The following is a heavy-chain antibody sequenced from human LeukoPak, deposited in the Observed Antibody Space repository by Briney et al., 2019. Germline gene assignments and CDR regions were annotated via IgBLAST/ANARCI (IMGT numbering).Heavy chain of an antibody. CDR2: ITGSGDRT. J-gene: IGHJ4*02. V-gene: IGHV3-23*01. Sequence: GGTLRLSCAASGFTFTNHGMSWVRQALGKGLEWVSAITGSGDRTYYADSVKGRFTISRDNSKNTLYLQINGLRAEDTAIYYCAKDHLPGIVVADRDYWGQGTLVTVSS. CDR3: AKDHLPGIVVADRDY. D-gene: IGHD6-19*01. CDR1: GFTFTNHG.